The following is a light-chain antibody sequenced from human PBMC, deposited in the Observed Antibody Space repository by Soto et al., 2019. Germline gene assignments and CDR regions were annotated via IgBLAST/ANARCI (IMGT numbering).Light chain of an antibody. CDR3: SSSANNKAVL. Sequence: QSALTQPPSASGSPGQSVTISCTGTSSDVGGSNYVSWYQQHPGKAPKLIIYEVTKRPSGVPDRFTGSKSGNTASLSVSGLQAEEEADYYCSSSANNKAVLFGGGTKLTVL. CDR1: SSDVGGSNY. CDR2: EVT. J-gene: IGLJ2*01. V-gene: IGLV2-8*01.